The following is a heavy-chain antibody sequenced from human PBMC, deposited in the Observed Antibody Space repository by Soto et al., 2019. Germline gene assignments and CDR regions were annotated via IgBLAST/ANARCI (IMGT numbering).Heavy chain of an antibody. J-gene: IGHJ4*02. CDR1: GVSVHNGRYS. Sequence: SENLPHTCYISGVSVHNGRYSWSWLRQPPGKGLEWIGYIYYTGTTNYNPSLKSHVTISVDTSKNQFSLKVKSVSSADTAVYFCARNSLVYIYGYYCVSWGRATRVIVS. V-gene: IGHV4-61*01. CDR3: ARNSLVYIYGYYCVS. CDR2: IYYTGTT. D-gene: IGHD5-18*01.